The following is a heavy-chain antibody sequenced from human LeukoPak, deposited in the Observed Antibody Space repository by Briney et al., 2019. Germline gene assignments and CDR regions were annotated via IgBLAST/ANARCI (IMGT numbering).Heavy chain of an antibody. J-gene: IGHJ6*03. D-gene: IGHD3-16*02. Sequence: ASVKVSCKASGGTFSSYAISWVRQAPGQGLEWMGGIIPIFGIANYAQKFQGRVTITTDESTSTAYMELSSLRSEDTAVYYCARVTIVYYYMDVWGKGTTVTVSS. V-gene: IGHV1-69*05. CDR2: IIPIFGIA. CDR3: ARVTIVYYYMDV. CDR1: GGTFSSYA.